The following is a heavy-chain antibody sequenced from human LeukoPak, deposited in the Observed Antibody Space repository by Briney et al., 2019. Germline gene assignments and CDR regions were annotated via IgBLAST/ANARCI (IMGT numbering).Heavy chain of an antibody. CDR3: ARDPGYESWSPFWGGMDV. D-gene: IGHD3-16*01. CDR2: ISPSGDNI. Sequence: GGSLRLSRAASGFSFNTYAMSWVRQAPGKGLEWVSAISPSGDNIYYADSVKGRFTISRDNSRNTLYLQMDSLRDDDTAVYYCARDPGYESWSPFWGGMDVWGNGTTVIVSS. J-gene: IGHJ6*04. CDR1: GFSFNTYA. V-gene: IGHV3-23*01.